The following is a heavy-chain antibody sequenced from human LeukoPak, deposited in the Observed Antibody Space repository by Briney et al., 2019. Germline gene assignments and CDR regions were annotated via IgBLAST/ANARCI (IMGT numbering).Heavy chain of an antibody. V-gene: IGHV3-9*01. J-gene: IGHJ4*02. CDR2: ISWNSGSI. D-gene: IGHD6-13*01. CDR1: GFTFDDYA. Sequence: GGSLRLSCAASGFTFDDYAMHWVRQAPGKGLEWVSGISWNSGSIGYADSVKGRFTISRDNAKNSLYLQMNSLRAEDTALYYCAKDMQQLVGGPDYWGQGTLVTVSS. CDR3: AKDMQQLVGGPDY.